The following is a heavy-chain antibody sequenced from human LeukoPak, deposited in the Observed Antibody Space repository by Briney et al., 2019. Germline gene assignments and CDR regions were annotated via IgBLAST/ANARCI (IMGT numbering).Heavy chain of an antibody. V-gene: IGHV3-23*01. J-gene: IGHJ4*02. D-gene: IGHD1-1*01. CDR1: GFSFSNYG. Sequence: GGSLRLSCAASGFSFSNYGVAWVRQAPGKGLEWVSAISGPGDRTHYAYSVKGRFTISRDNSKNTLYLQMNSLRAEDTAVYYCASMNGYFEYWGQGTLVTVSS. CDR3: ASMNGYFEY. CDR2: ISGPGDRT.